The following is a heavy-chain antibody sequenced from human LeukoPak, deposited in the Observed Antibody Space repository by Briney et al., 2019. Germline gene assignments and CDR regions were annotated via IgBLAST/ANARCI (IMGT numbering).Heavy chain of an antibody. CDR3: AGHDDGSFSSSDY. Sequence: SETLSLTCTVSGGSISGSTYYWGWVRQPPGKGLEWIGSTYYSGSTYYNPSLKSRVTISADTSKTQFSLKLTSVTAADTAVYYCAGHDDGSFSSSDYWGQGTLVTVSS. CDR1: GGSISGSTYY. D-gene: IGHD1-26*01. V-gene: IGHV4-39*01. CDR2: TYYSGST. J-gene: IGHJ4*02.